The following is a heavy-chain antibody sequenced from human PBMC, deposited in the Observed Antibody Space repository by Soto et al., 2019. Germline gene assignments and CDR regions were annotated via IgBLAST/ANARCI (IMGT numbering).Heavy chain of an antibody. CDR1: GFTFSNYA. J-gene: IGHJ6*02. V-gene: IGHV3-64D*06. CDR2: ISSSGDST. D-gene: IGHD2-2*01. CDR3: AKGERCSSTSCYAGFVRRSEMDV. Sequence: PGGSLRLSCSASGFTFSNYAMHWVRQAPGKGLEYVSAISSSGDSTFYADSVKGRFTISRDNSNNTLFLQMSSLRPEDSAVYYCAKGERCSSTSCYAGFVRRSEMDVWGQGTTVTVSS.